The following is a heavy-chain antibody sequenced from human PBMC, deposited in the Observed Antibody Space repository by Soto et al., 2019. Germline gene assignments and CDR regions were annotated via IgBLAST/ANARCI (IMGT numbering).Heavy chain of an antibody. J-gene: IGHJ6*02. V-gene: IGHV3-21*01. CDR2: ISSSSSYI. CDR1: GFTFSSYS. Sequence: RLSCAASGFTFSSYSMNWVRQAPGKGLEWVSSISSSSSYIYYADSVKGRFTISRDNAKNSLYLQMNSLRAEDTVVYYCARDLGDGGNTGPYYYGMDVWGQGTTVTVSS. D-gene: IGHD2-15*01. CDR3: ARDLGDGGNTGPYYYGMDV.